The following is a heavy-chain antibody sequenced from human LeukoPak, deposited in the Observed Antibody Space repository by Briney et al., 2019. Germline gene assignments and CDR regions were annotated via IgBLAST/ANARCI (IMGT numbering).Heavy chain of an antibody. V-gene: IGHV1-69*04. Sequence: SVKVSCKASGYTFTSYYMHWVRQAPGQGLEWMGRIIPILGIANYAQKFQGRVTITADKSTSTAYMELSSLRSEDTAVYYCARESGVFDYWGQGTLVTVSS. CDR2: IIPILGIA. CDR3: ARESGVFDY. CDR1: GYTFTSYY. J-gene: IGHJ4*02. D-gene: IGHD7-27*01.